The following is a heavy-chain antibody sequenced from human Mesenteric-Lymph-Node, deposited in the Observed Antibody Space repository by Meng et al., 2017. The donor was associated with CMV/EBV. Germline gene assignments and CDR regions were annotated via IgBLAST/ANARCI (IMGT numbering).Heavy chain of an antibody. CDR1: GGTFSSYA. J-gene: IGHJ4*02. D-gene: IGHD2-8*01. CDR3: AREVMGNWGMDY. CDR2: ISASNGNT. V-gene: IGHV1-18*01. Sequence: ASVKVSCKASGGTFSSYAISWVRQAPGQGLEWMGWISASNGNTHYAPKFQGRVTLTTDTSTTTAYMELRSLRSDDTAIYYCAREVMGNWGMDYWGQGTLVTVSS.